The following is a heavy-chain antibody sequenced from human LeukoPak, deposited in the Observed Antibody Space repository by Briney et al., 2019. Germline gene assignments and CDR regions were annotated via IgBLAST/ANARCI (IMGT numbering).Heavy chain of an antibody. CDR3: ARVLVLGELNWFDP. CDR1: GGAISSESYY. V-gene: IGHV4-61*02. CDR2: IYTSGIT. D-gene: IGHD3-16*01. J-gene: IGHJ5*02. Sequence: PSQTLSLTCTVSGGAISSESYYWSWIRQPAGKGLEWIGRIYTSGITNYNPSLKSRVTISVDTSKSQFSLNLSSVTAADTAVYYCARVLVLGELNWFDPWCQGTLVTVSA.